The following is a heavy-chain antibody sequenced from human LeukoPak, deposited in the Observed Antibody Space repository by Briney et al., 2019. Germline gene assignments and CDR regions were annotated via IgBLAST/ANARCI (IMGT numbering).Heavy chain of an antibody. D-gene: IGHD6-19*01. V-gene: IGHV3-9*03. CDR1: GFTFDDYA. Sequence: AGGSPRLSCAASGFTFDDYAMHWVRQAPGKGLEWVSGISWNSGSIGYADSVKGRFTISRDNAKNSLYLQMNSLRAEDMALYYCAKDIGGWSLAFDIWGQGTMVTVSS. J-gene: IGHJ3*02. CDR3: AKDIGGWSLAFDI. CDR2: ISWNSGSI.